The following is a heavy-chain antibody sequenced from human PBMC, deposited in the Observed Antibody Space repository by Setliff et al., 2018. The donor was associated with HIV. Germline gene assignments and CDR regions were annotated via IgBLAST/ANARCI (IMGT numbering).Heavy chain of an antibody. CDR3: ASLLNLGPQSFFDY. Sequence: NPSETLSLTCTVSGGSISSSSYYWGWIRQPPGKGLEWIGSIYYSGSTYYNPSLKSRVTISVDTSKTQFSLKLSSVTAADTAVYYCASLLNLGPQSFFDYWGQGALVTVSS. CDR1: GGSISSSSYY. CDR2: IYYSGST. J-gene: IGHJ4*02. D-gene: IGHD2-15*01. V-gene: IGHV4-39*01.